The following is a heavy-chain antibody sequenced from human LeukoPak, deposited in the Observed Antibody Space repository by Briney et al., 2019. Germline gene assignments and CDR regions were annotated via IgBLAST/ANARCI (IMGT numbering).Heavy chain of an antibody. V-gene: IGHV4-4*07. J-gene: IGHJ4*02. CDR2: IYTSGST. CDR1: GGSISSYY. CDR3: ARRNSSSWVPSAFGY. D-gene: IGHD6-13*01. Sequence: SETLSLTCTVSGGSISSYYWSWIRQPAGKGLEWIGRIYTSGSTNYNPSLKSRVTMSVDTSKNQFSLKLSSVTAADTAVYYCARRNSSSWVPSAFGYWGQGTLVTVSS.